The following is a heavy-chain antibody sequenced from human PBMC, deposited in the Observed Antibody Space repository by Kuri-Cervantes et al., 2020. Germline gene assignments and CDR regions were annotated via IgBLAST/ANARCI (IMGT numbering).Heavy chain of an antibody. J-gene: IGHJ6*02. V-gene: IGHV1-3*02. D-gene: IGHD3-9*01. CDR2: SNAGNGNT. CDR3: ARDPTSEGGRYFDWFTSSRRGGYYYYYGMDV. CDR1: GYTFTSYA. Sequence: ASVKVSCKASGYTFTSYAMHWVRQAPGQRLEWMGWSNAGNGNTKYSQEFQGRVTITRDTSASTAYMELSSLRSEDTAVYYCARDPTSEGGRYFDWFTSSRRGGYYYYYGMDVWGQGTSVTVSS.